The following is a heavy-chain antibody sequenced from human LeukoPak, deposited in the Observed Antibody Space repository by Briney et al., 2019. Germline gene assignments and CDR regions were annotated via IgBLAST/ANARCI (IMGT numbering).Heavy chain of an antibody. J-gene: IGHJ4*02. CDR1: GGSISSSSYY. Sequence: PSETLSLTCTVSGGSISSSSYYWGWIRQPPGKGLEWIGNIYYSGSTYYNPSLKSRVTMSVDTSNNQFSLKLSSVTAADTAVYYCARDGRGYSSGWWRYWGQGTLVTVSS. CDR3: ARDGRGYSSGWWRY. CDR2: IYYSGST. V-gene: IGHV4-39*07. D-gene: IGHD6-19*01.